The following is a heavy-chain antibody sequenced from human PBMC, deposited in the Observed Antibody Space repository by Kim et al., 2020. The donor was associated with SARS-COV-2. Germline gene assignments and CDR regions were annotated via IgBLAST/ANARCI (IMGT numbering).Heavy chain of an antibody. CDR3: ARDKGAGDSGYDWNHDAFDI. CDR2: IIPIFGTA. D-gene: IGHD5-12*01. J-gene: IGHJ3*02. V-gene: IGHV1-69*13. CDR1: GGTFSSYA. Sequence: SVKVSCKASGGTFSSYAISWVRQAPGQGLEWMGGIIPIFGTANYAQKFQGRVTITADESTSTAYMELSSLRSEDTAVYYCARDKGAGDSGYDWNHDAFDIWGQGTMVNVSS.